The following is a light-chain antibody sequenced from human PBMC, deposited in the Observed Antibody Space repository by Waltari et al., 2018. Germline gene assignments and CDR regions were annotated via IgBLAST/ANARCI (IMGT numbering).Light chain of an antibody. CDR1: SDSLSTTSY. V-gene: IGLV8-61*01. CDR3: LVYMGSGIWV. J-gene: IGLJ3*02. CDR2: KAN. Sequence: QTVVTQEPSLSVSPGGTVTLTCSFSSDSLSTTSYASWYQQTPGQPPRTLMYKANIRSSGVPDRFSGSSLGNKAALTITGAQADDESDYYCLVYMGSGIWVFGGGTKLTVL.